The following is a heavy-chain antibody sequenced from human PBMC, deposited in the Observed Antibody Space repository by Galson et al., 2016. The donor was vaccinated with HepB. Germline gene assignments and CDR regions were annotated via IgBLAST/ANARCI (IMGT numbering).Heavy chain of an antibody. J-gene: IGHJ4*02. CDR3: ASSHIINYFDH. V-gene: IGHV3-7*02. Sequence: SLRLSCAVSVFTFSSYPMSWVRQAPGKGLEWVANINQDGSAKYYVDSLKGRLTISRDNAENSLYLQMNSLRAEDSAVYYCASSHIINYFDHWGQGTLLTVSS. CDR1: VFTFSSYP. D-gene: IGHD1-14*01. CDR2: INQDGSAK.